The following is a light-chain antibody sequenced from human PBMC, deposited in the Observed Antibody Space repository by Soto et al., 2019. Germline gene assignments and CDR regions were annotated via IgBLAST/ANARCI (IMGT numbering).Light chain of an antibody. CDR3: QQYGVTPPNT. J-gene: IGKJ4*01. Sequence: ETVLTQSPGTLSLSPGERATLSCRASQIVSSTYLAWFQQKAGQAPRLLIYGASTRATGIPDRFSGSGSGTDFTLTISGLEPEDFALYYCQQYGVTPPNTFGGGTKVDIK. CDR2: GAS. CDR1: QIVSSTY. V-gene: IGKV3-20*01.